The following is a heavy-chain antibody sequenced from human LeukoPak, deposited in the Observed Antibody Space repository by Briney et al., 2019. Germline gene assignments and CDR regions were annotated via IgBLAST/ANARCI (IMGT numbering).Heavy chain of an antibody. J-gene: IGHJ4*02. CDR2: INPSGGST. CDR1: GYTFSSYY. CDR3: ARAADGGNYFDY. V-gene: IGHV1-46*01. D-gene: IGHD4-23*01. Sequence: ASVKVSCKASGYTFSSYYMHWVRQAPGQGLEWMGIINPSGGSTSYAQKFQGRVTMTRDMSTSTVYMELSSLRSEDTAVYYCARAADGGNYFDYWGQGTLVTVSS.